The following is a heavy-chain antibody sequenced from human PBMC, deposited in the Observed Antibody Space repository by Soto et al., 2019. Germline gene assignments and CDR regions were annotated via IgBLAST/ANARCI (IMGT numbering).Heavy chain of an antibody. D-gene: IGHD3-10*01. CDR2: ISYDGSNK. CDR3: ARDRGYGSGSYYKGFDY. J-gene: IGHJ4*02. Sequence: ESGGGVVQPGRSLRLSCAASGFTFSSYAMHWVRQAPGKGLEWVAVISYDGSNKYYADSVKGRFTISRDNSKNTLYLQMNSLRAEDTAVYYCARDRGYGSGSYYKGFDYWGQGTLVTVSS. V-gene: IGHV3-30-3*01. CDR1: GFTFSSYA.